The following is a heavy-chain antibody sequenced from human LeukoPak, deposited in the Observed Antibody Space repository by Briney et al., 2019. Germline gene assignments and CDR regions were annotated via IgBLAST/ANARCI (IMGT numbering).Heavy chain of an antibody. V-gene: IGHV4-34*01. D-gene: IGHD3-3*01. J-gene: IGHJ4*02. Sequence: SETLSLTCAVYGGSFSDYYWTWIRQPPGKGLEWIGEINHSGSPNNNPSLKSRVSISFNTSKNQFSLKLTSVTAADTAVYYCGSRRTAMFGVIKGPIDYWGQGTLVTVSS. CDR2: INHSGSP. CDR3: GSRRTAMFGVIKGPIDY. CDR1: GGSFSDYY.